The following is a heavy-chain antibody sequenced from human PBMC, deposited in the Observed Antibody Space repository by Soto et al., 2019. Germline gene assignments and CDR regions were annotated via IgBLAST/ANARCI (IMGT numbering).Heavy chain of an antibody. J-gene: IGHJ4*02. CDR2: IYYSGST. CDR1: GGSISSYY. V-gene: IGHV4-59*08. CDR3: ARNWALGPPPDY. Sequence: PSETLSLTSTVFGGSISSYYWSWIRQPPGKGLEWIGYIYYSGSTNYNPSLKSRVTISVDTSKNQFSLKLSSVTAADTAVYYCARNWALGPPPDYWGQGTLVTVS. D-gene: IGHD3-16*01.